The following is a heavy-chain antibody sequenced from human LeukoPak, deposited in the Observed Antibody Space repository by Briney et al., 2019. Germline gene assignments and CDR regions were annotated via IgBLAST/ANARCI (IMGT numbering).Heavy chain of an antibody. Sequence: SETLSLTCTVSGGSISSFYWSWIRQPPGKGLEWIGSIYYSGSTTHNPSLKSRVTISVDTSKNQISLKLSSVTAADTAVYYCARVMDSVAGYNYYGMDVWGQGTTVTVSS. CDR3: ARVMDSVAGYNYYGMDV. D-gene: IGHD6-19*01. CDR2: IYYSGST. CDR1: GGSISSFY. V-gene: IGHV4-59*08. J-gene: IGHJ6*02.